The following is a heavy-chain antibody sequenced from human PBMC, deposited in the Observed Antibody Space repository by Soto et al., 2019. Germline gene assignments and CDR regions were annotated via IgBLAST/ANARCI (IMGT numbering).Heavy chain of an antibody. D-gene: IGHD2-2*01. Sequence: SSETLSLTCAVYGGSFTGYYWSWIRQPPGKGLEWIGEINHRGSTNYNPSLGSRVTTSVDTSKNQFFLKLKSVTAADTAMYYCARGRQVTPAALFRRAGDYSLDVWGQGSTVTVSS. J-gene: IGHJ6*02. CDR2: INHRGST. CDR3: ARGRQVTPAALFRRAGDYSLDV. V-gene: IGHV4-34*01. CDR1: GGSFTGYY.